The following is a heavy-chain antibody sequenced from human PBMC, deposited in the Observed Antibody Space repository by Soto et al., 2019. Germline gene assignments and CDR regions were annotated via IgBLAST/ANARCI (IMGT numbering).Heavy chain of an antibody. CDR3: ARVYGYYYFYMDV. Sequence: QAYLEQSGAEVKKPGTSVKVSCKASGYSLTDNGITWVRQASGQGLEYMGWISPDSGNTDYARRFQGRVTLTSDTSINTAYTELSSLRSDDTAVYYCARVYGYYYFYMDVWGKGTTVTVSS. J-gene: IGHJ6*03. V-gene: IGHV1-8*02. CDR2: ISPDSGNT. CDR1: GYSLTDNG. D-gene: IGHD2-2*02.